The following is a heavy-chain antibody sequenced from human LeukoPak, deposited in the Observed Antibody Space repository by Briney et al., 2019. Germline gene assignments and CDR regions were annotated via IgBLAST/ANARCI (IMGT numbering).Heavy chain of an antibody. CDR3: ARRSYDGSGYYYVDY. D-gene: IGHD3-22*01. Sequence: SETLSLTCTVSGGSISSSGYSWGWIRQPPGKGLEWIGSISSGGSTHYIPSLKSRVTISVDTSKNQFSLKLSSVTVADTAVYYCARRSYDGSGYYYVDYWGQGTLVTVSS. CDR1: GGSISSSGYS. J-gene: IGHJ4*02. CDR2: ISSGGST. V-gene: IGHV4-39*01.